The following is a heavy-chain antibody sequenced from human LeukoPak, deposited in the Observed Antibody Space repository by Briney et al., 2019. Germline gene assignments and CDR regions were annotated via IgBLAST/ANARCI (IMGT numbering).Heavy chain of an antibody. CDR3: ASEAGYYYDSSGWCFQH. D-gene: IGHD3-22*01. CDR1: GGTFSSYA. J-gene: IGHJ1*01. V-gene: IGHV1-69*04. Sequence: SVKVSCKASGGTFSSYAISWVRQAPGQGLEWMGRINPILGIANYAQKFQGRVTITADKSTSTAYMELSSLRSEDTAVYYCASEAGYYYDSSGWCFQHWGQGTLVTVSS. CDR2: INPILGIA.